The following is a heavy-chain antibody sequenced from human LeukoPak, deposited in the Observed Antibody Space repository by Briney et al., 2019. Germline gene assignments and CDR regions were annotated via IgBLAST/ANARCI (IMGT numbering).Heavy chain of an antibody. D-gene: IGHD1-26*01. CDR2: ISYDGNKK. CDR3: ARAVGASRWFDP. Sequence: GRSLRLSCAASGFTFSSYSMHWVRQAPGKGLEWVAVISYDGNKKYFADFVKGRFTISRDTSKSTLYLQMNSLTPEDTAIYYCARAVGASRWFDPWGQGTLVTVSS. J-gene: IGHJ5*02. CDR1: GFTFSSYS. V-gene: IGHV3-30-3*01.